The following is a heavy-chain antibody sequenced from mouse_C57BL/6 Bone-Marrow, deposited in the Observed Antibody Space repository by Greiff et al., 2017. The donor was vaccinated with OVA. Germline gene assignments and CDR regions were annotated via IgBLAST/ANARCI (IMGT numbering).Heavy chain of an antibody. Sequence: VQLQQPGAELVRPGSSVKLSCKASGYTFTSYWMDWVKQRPGQGLEWIGNIYPSDSETHYNQKFKDKATLTVDKSSSTAYMQLSSLTSEDSAVYYCAREGTYYSNFYAMDYWGQGTSVTVSS. CDR1: GYTFTSYW. CDR2: IYPSDSET. CDR3: AREGTYYSNFYAMDY. J-gene: IGHJ4*01. D-gene: IGHD2-5*01. V-gene: IGHV1-61*01.